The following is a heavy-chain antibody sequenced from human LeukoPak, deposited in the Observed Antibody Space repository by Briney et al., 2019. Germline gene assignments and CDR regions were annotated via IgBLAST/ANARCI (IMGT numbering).Heavy chain of an antibody. J-gene: IGHJ3*02. D-gene: IGHD6-19*01. V-gene: IGHV4-39*01. CDR2: IYYSGST. CDR1: GGSIGSSSYY. Sequence: SETLSLTCTVSGGSIGSSSYYWGWIRQPPGKGLEWIGSIYYSGSTYYNPSLKSRVTISVDTSKNQFSLKLSSVTAADTAVYYCARPWGGIAVAGTRNAFDIWGQGTMVTVSS. CDR3: ARPWGGIAVAGTRNAFDI.